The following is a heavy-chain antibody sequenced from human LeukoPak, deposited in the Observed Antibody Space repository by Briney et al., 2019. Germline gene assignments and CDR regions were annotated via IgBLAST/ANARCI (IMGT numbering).Heavy chain of an antibody. D-gene: IGHD5-18*01. CDR1: GYTFTGYY. CDR2: INPDSAGT. V-gene: IGHV1-2*02. Sequence: ASVKVSCKASGYTFTGYYLHWVRQAPGQGLEWVGWINPDSAGTNYAQKFQGRVTMTRDTSISTVYMELWRLRSDDRAVYYCARVSGRRYSYGSFDYGGQGTLVTVPS. J-gene: IGHJ4*02. CDR3: ARVSGRRYSYGSFDY.